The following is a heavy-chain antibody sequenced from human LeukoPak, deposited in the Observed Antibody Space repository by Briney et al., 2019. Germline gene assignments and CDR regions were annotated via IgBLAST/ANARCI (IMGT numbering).Heavy chain of an antibody. D-gene: IGHD3-22*01. CDR3: ARDVGVYDSSGYYYFNY. J-gene: IGHJ4*02. Sequence: PSETLSLTCTVSGGSISSSSYYWGWVRQAPGKGLEWVSSISSSSTYIYYADSVKGRFTISRDNAKNSLCLQMNSLRAEDTAVYYCARDVGVYDSSGYYYFNYWGQGTLVTVSS. V-gene: IGHV3-21*01. CDR2: ISSSSTYI. CDR1: GGSISSSSYY.